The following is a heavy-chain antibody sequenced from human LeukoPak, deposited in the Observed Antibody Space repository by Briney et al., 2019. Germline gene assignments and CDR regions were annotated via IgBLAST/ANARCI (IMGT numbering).Heavy chain of an antibody. CDR1: GYTFSSYG. Sequence: ASVKVSCKASGYTFSSYGLSWVRQAPGQGLEWMGWHSSYKDKTNYAQKFHDRVTMTTDTSTSTGYMELGSLTSADTAVYYCARDMKYSSGRPDHWGQRTLVTVSS. CDR3: ARDMKYSSGRPDH. CDR2: HSSYKDKT. J-gene: IGHJ4*02. D-gene: IGHD6-19*01. V-gene: IGHV1-18*04.